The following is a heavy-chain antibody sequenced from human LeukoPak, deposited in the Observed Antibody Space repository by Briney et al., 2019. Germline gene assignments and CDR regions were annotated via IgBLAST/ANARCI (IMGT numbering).Heavy chain of an antibody. CDR2: DGGTT. CDR3: TTTAFDY. V-gene: IGHV3-15*05. J-gene: IGHJ4*02. Sequence: PGGSLRLSCAASGFTFSNYGIHRVRQAPGKGLEWVGRDGGTTDYAAPVKGRFTILRDDSKYTLYLQMNSLKTEDTAVYYCTTTAFDYWGQGTLVTVSS. CDR1: GFTFSNYG.